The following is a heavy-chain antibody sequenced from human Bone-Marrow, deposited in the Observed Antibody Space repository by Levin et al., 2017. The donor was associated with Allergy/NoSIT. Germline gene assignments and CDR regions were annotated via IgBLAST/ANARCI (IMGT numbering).Heavy chain of an antibody. J-gene: IGHJ5*02. D-gene: IGHD6-19*01. CDR1: GFTFSSYA. Sequence: PGGSLRLSCAASGFTFSSYAMHWVRQAPGKGLEWVAVISYDGSNKYYADSVKGRFTISRDNSKNTLYLQMNSLRAEDTAVYYCARGIAVAGTDNWFDPWGQGTLVTVSS. CDR3: ARGIAVAGTDNWFDP. CDR2: ISYDGSNK. V-gene: IGHV3-30-3*01.